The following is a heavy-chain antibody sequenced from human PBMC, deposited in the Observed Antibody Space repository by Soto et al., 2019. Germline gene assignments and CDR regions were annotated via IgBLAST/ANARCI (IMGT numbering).Heavy chain of an antibody. V-gene: IGHV1-69*13. J-gene: IGHJ4*02. CDR1: GGTFSSYA. CDR2: IIPIFGTA. CDR3: ARAYYDSSGYYPSYYFAY. D-gene: IGHD3-22*01. Sequence: SVKVSRKASGGTFSSYAISWVRQAPGQGLEWMGGIIPIFGTANYAQKFQGRVTITADESTSTAYMELSSLRSEDTAVYYCARAYYDSSGYYPSYYFAYWGQGTQVTVSS.